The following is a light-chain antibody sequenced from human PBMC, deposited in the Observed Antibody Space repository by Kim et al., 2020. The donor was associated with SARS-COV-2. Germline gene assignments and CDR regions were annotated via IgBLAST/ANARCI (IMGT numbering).Light chain of an antibody. Sequence: GQSVTISCTGTSSNVGRYNYVSWHQQHPGKAPNLIIYEVTKRPSGVPDRFSGSKSGNTASLTVSGLQAEDESDYYCSSYAGSDNWVFGGGTQLTVL. CDR3: SSYAGSDNWV. V-gene: IGLV2-8*01. J-gene: IGLJ3*02. CDR1: SSNVGRYNY. CDR2: EVT.